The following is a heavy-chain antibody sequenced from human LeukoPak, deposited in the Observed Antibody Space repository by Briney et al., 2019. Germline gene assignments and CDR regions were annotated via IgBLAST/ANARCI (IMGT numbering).Heavy chain of an antibody. V-gene: IGHV1-18*01. J-gene: IGHJ4*02. CDR1: GYTFTSYG. CDR3: ARVSRYYYDSSGYYWGY. CDR2: ISAYNGNT. Sequence: ASVKVSCKASGYTFTSYGISWVRQAPGQGLEWMGWISAYNGNTNYAQKLQGRVTMTTDTSTSTAYMELRSLRSDDTAVYYCARVSRYYYDSSGYYWGYWGQGTLVTVSS. D-gene: IGHD3-22*01.